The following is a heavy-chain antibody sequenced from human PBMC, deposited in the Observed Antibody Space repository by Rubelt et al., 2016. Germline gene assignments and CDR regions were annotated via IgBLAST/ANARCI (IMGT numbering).Heavy chain of an antibody. D-gene: IGHD6-13*01. Sequence: QVQLQQWGAGLLKPSETLSLTCAVYGGSFSGYYWSWIRQPPGKGLEWIGEINHSGSTNYNPSLKSRVSISVDTSKNQFSLKLTSVTAADTAVYYCASSWYRFDYWGQGTRVTVSS. CDR1: GGSFSGYY. CDR2: INHSGST. J-gene: IGHJ4*02. CDR3: ASSWYRFDY. V-gene: IGHV4-34*01.